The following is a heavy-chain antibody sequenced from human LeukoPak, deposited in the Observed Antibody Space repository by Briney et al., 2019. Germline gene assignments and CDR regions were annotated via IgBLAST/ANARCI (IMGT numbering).Heavy chain of an antibody. Sequence: PSETLSLTCTVSGGSISSSSYYWGWIRQPLGKGLEWIGSIYYSGSTYYNPSLKSRVTISVDTSKNQFSLKLSSVTAADTAVYYCASLGYRGFDYWGQGTLVTVSS. CDR2: IYYSGST. J-gene: IGHJ4*02. CDR3: ASLGYRGFDY. V-gene: IGHV4-39*07. CDR1: GGSISSSSYY. D-gene: IGHD5-24*01.